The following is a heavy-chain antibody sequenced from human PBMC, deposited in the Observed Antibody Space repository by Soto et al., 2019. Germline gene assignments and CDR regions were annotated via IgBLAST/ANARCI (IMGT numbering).Heavy chain of an antibody. Sequence: QVQLVESGGGVVQPGKSLRLSCAASGFTLSDFAMHWFRQAPGKGLEWVAVISYDGSKKYFADSVKGRFTISRDNSNNTLYLQMNSLRPDDTAVYHCASPVGDVDPYFDYRGPGTLVTGSS. D-gene: IGHD4-17*01. CDR3: ASPVGDVDPYFDY. V-gene: IGHV3-30-3*01. J-gene: IGHJ4*02. CDR1: GFTLSDFA. CDR2: ISYDGSKK.